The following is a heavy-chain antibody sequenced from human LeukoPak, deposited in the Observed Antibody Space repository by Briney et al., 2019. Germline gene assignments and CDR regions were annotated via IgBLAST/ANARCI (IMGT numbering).Heavy chain of an antibody. CDR2: IYTSGST. CDR1: GGSISSYY. V-gene: IGHV4-4*07. CDR3: ARAARTGNYYYYIDV. D-gene: IGHD3-10*01. Sequence: PSETLSLTCTVSGGSISSYYWSWIRQPAGKGLEWIGRIYTSGSTNYNPSLKSRVTMSVDTSKNQFSLKLSSVTAADTAVYYCARAARTGNYYYYIDVWGKGTTVTISS. J-gene: IGHJ6*03.